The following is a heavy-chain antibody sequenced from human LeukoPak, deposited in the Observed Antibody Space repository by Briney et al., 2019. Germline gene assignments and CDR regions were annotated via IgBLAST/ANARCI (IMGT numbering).Heavy chain of an antibody. Sequence: ASVKVSCKASGGTFSSYAISWVRQAPGQGLEWMGGIIPIFGTANYAQKFQGRVTITADESTSTAYMELSSLRSEDTAVYCCARVKFGDGYNLGDYYYYYYYMDVWGKRTTVTVSS. CDR2: IIPIFGTA. J-gene: IGHJ6*03. CDR3: ARVKFGDGYNLGDYYYYYYYMDV. D-gene: IGHD5-24*01. CDR1: GGTFSSYA. V-gene: IGHV1-69*01.